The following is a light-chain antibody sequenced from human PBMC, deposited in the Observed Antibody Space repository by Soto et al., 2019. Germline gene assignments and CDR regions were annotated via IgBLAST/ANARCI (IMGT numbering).Light chain of an antibody. J-gene: IGKJ5*01. CDR3: PQSDIVLIP. CDR2: DAS. CDR1: QSISNY. V-gene: IGKV1-39*01. Sequence: EIQMTQSPSTLSASVGDRVTITVRARQSISNYLNWYQQKPGKDPKLLIFDASSLKSGVPSRFSGSGSGTNFTLTISSLQPEDFVAYYCPQSDIVLIPFGQVTRLEIK.